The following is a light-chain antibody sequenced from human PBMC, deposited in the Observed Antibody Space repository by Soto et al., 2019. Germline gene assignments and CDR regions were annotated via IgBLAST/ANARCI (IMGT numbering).Light chain of an antibody. J-gene: IGLJ1*01. Sequence: SAVRQPCTVCRSPWPSYNKTSTGNNSDVGNYNYVSWYQQHPGKAPKLMIYDVSNRPSGVSNRFSGSKSGITASLTISGLQAEDEADYYCSSYTSSSTYVFGTGTKVTVL. CDR2: DVS. CDR1: NSDVGNYNY. V-gene: IGLV2-14*01. CDR3: SSYTSSSTYV.